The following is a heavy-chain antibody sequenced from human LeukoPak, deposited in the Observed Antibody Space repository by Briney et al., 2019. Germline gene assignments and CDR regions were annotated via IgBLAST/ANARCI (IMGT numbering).Heavy chain of an antibody. J-gene: IGHJ4*02. CDR1: GFTFSSYA. CDR3: AKGRTRQQLASSPDY. V-gene: IGHV3-9*01. D-gene: IGHD6-13*01. Sequence: PGGSLRLSCAASGFTFSSYAMSWVRQAPGKGLEWVSGISWNSGSIGYADSVKGRFTISRDNAKNSLYLQMNSLRAEDTALYYCAKGRTRQQLASSPDYWGQGTLVTVSS. CDR2: ISWNSGSI.